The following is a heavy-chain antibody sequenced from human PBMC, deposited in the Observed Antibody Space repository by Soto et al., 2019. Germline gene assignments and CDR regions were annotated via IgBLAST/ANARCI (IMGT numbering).Heavy chain of an antibody. D-gene: IGHD6-13*01. J-gene: IGHJ6*02. CDR2: IYYSGST. Sequence: PSETLSLTCTVSGGSVSSGSYYWSWIRQPPGKGLERIGYIYYSGSTNYNPSLKRRDTISVDTPKNQFSLKLSSVTAADTAVYYCARVSYSSSWYNSDYYYGMDVWGQGTTVT. CDR1: GGSVSSGSYY. V-gene: IGHV4-61*01. CDR3: ARVSYSSSWYNSDYYYGMDV.